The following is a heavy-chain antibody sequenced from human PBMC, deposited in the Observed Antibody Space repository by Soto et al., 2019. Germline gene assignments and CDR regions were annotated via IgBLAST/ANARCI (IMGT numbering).Heavy chain of an antibody. CDR3: ARDRGYFDWSGYPPWFDP. Sequence: PGGSLRLSCAASGFTFSSYSMNWVRQAPGKGLEWVSSISSSSSYIYYADSVKGRFTISRDNAKNSLYLQMNSLRAEDTAVYYCARDRGYFDWSGYPPWFDPWGQGTLVTVSS. V-gene: IGHV3-21*01. CDR1: GFTFSSYS. CDR2: ISSSSSYI. J-gene: IGHJ5*02. D-gene: IGHD3-9*01.